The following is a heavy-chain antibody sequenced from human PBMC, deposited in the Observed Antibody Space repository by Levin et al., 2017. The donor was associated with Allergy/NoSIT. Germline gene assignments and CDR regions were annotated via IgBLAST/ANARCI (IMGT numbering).Heavy chain of an antibody. D-gene: IGHD3-10*01. CDR3: ANTLLWFRELYTPIDY. CDR2: ISYDGSNK. Sequence: GGSLRLSCAASGFTFSSYGMHWVRQAPGKGLEWVAVISYDGSNKYYADSVKGRFTISRDNSKNTLYLQMNSLRAEDTAVYYCANTLLWFRELYTPIDYWGQGTLVTVSS. CDR1: GFTFSSYG. V-gene: IGHV3-30*18. J-gene: IGHJ4*02.